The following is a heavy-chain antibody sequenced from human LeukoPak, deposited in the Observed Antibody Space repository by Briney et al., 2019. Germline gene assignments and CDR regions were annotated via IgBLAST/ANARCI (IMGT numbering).Heavy chain of an antibody. Sequence: ASLKVSCKAAGYTFTGYYMHWVRQAPGQGLEWMGWINPKNGDTKSAQKFQGRVSMTRDTSISTAYMELSGLRFDDTAVYYCMRGFGGYWGQGTLVTVSS. CDR1: GYTFTGYY. CDR3: MRGFGGY. D-gene: IGHD4-23*01. CDR2: INPKNGDT. J-gene: IGHJ4*02. V-gene: IGHV1-2*02.